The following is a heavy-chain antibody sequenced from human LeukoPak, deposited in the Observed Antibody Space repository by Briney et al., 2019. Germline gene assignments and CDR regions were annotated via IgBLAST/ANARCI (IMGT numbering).Heavy chain of an antibody. CDR2: IIPIFGTA. V-gene: IGHV1-69*05. Sequence: GASVKVSCKASGGTFSSYAISWVRQAPGQGLEWMGGIIPIFGTANYAQKFQGRVTITTDESTSTAYMELSSLRSEDTAVYYCARETNPSDAFDMWGQGTMVTVSS. J-gene: IGHJ3*02. CDR3: ARETNPSDAFDM. CDR1: GGTFSSYA. D-gene: IGHD1-1*01.